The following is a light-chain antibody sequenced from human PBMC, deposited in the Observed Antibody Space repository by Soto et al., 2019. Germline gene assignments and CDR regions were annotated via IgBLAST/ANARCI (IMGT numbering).Light chain of an antibody. V-gene: IGKV3D-15*01. J-gene: IGKJ4*01. Sequence: EIVMTQSPATLSVSPGERATLSCRASQSVSSNLAWYQQKPGQAPRLLIYGASTRATGIPARFXXXXXXXXXXXTISSLQSEDFAVYYCQQYNNWPLFGGGTKVEIK. CDR3: QQYNNWPL. CDR2: GAS. CDR1: QSVSSN.